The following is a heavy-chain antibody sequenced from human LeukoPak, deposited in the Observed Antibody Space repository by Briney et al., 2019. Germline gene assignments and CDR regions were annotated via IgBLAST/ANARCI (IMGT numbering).Heavy chain of an antibody. D-gene: IGHD2-2*02. CDR3: ARVGSAAYQLLYSQYYFDY. CDR2: IYPGDSDT. CDR1: GYSFTSYW. V-gene: IGHV5-51*01. J-gene: IGHJ4*02. Sequence: GESLKISCKGSGYSFTSYWIGWVRQMPGKGLEWMGIIYPGDSDTRYSPSFQGQVTISADKSISTAYLQWSSLKASDTAMYYCARVGSAAYQLLYSQYYFDYWGQGTLVTVSS.